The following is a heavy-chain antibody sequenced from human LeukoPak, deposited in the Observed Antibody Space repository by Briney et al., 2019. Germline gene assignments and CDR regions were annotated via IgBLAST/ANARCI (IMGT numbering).Heavy chain of an antibody. Sequence: GGSLRLSCAASGFTFSSYAMSWVRQAPGKGLEWVSAISGSGGGTYYADSVKGRFTISRDNSKNTLYLQMNSLRAEDTAVYYCAKAEGIPMIVVVIKPFDYWGQGTLVTVSS. D-gene: IGHD3-22*01. V-gene: IGHV3-23*01. CDR2: ISGSGGGT. CDR1: GFTFSSYA. J-gene: IGHJ4*02. CDR3: AKAEGIPMIVVVIKPFDY.